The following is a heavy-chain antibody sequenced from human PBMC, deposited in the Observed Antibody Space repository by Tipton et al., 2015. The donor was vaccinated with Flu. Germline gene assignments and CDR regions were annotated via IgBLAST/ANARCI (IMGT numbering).Heavy chain of an antibody. CDR3: AKVIPEKVSGLDY. CDR2: ISGGGGGT. CDR1: GFTFSIYA. D-gene: IGHD5/OR15-5a*01. J-gene: IGHJ4*02. V-gene: IGHV3-23*01. Sequence: GSLRLSCAASGFTFSIYAMSWVRQAPGKRLEWISDISGGGGGTYYADSVKGRFTISRDNSKNMLSLRMNSLSAEDTAIYYCAKVIPEKVSGLDYWGQGTLVTVSS.